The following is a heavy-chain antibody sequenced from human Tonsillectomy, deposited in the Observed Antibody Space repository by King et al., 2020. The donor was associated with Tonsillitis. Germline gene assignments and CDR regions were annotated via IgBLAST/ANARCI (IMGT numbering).Heavy chain of an antibody. CDR1: GFTFSSFG. Sequence: QLVQSGAEVKNRGASVRVSCKASGFTFSSFGITWVRQAPGQGLEWLGWISDNTGKTDYAQNFQCRVIMTADTSTATAYMELRNLRSDDTAVYFCARRRNGLSSYYFDYWGQGTLVSVSS. J-gene: IGHJ4*02. CDR2: ISDNTGKT. V-gene: IGHV1-18*01. CDR3: ARRRNGLSSYYFDY. D-gene: IGHD2/OR15-2a*01.